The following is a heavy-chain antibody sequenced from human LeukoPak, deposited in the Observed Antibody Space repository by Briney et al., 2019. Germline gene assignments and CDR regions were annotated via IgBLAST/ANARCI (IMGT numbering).Heavy chain of an antibody. CDR1: GYTFTSYA. D-gene: IGHD6-13*01. CDR3: ARYDQQLFFEAPDY. Sequence: ASVKVSCKASGYTFTSYAMNWVRQAPGQGLEWMGWINTNTGNPTYAQGFTGRFVFSLDTSVSTAYLQISSLKAEDTAVYYCARYDQQLFFEAPDYWGQGTLVTVSS. V-gene: IGHV7-4-1*02. J-gene: IGHJ4*02. CDR2: INTNTGNP.